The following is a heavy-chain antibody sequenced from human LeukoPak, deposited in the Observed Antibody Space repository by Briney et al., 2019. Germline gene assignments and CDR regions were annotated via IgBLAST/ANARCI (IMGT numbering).Heavy chain of an antibody. CDR2: IKSKANGETR. CDR3: TRDSYDILV. D-gene: IGHD3-9*01. CDR1: GFTLSNAW. V-gene: IGHV3-15*01. Sequence: NPGGSLRLSCAASGFTLSNAWMNWVRQAPSKGLEWVGLIKSKANGETRDYAAPVKGRFTISRDDSKSIAYLQMNSLKTEDTAVYYCTRDSYDILVWGQGTLVTVSS. J-gene: IGHJ4*02.